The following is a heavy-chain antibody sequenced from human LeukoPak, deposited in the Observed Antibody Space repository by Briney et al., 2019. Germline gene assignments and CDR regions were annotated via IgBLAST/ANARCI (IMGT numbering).Heavy chain of an antibody. V-gene: IGHV1-2*02. CDR1: GYTFTGYY. CDR2: INPNSGGT. Sequence: ASVTVSCKASGYTFTGYYMHWVRQAPGQGLEWMGWINPNSGGTNYAQKFQGRVTMTRDTSISTAYMELSRLRSDDTAVYYCATLDIVVVPAAHNFDYWGQGTLVTVSS. J-gene: IGHJ4*02. D-gene: IGHD2-2*01. CDR3: ATLDIVVVPAAHNFDY.